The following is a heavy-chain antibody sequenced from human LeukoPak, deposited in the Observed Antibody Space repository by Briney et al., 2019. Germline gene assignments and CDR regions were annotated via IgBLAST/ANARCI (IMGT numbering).Heavy chain of an antibody. CDR3: ARAQEGCSRSSCYLGP. D-gene: IGHD2-2*01. Sequence: SGTLPLTCAISGASITSTNWWVWVRQPPGKGLEWIGEMHHSGRTSYNPSLRSRVAMSLDKSNNQFYLRLSSVAAADTALYYCARAQEGCSRSSCYLGPWGQGTQVTASS. CDR2: MHHSGRT. V-gene: IGHV4-4*02. J-gene: IGHJ5*02. CDR1: GASITSTNW.